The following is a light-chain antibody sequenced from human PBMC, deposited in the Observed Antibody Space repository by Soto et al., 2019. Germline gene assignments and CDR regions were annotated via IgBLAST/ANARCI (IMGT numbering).Light chain of an antibody. CDR1: SSDVGGYNY. J-gene: IGLJ1*01. CDR2: DVS. V-gene: IGLV2-14*01. Sequence: QSVLTQPASVSGSPGQSITISCTGTSSDVGGYNYVSWYQQHPGKAPKLMIYDVSNRPSGVSNRFSGSKSGNTASLTISGLQAGEEADYYCSSYTSSSTYVLGTGTKVT. CDR3: SSYTSSSTYV.